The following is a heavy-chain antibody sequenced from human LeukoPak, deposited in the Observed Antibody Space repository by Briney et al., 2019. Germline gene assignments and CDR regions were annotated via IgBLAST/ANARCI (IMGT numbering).Heavy chain of an antibody. CDR2: ISSSGST. CDR1: GDSISSGDYY. D-gene: IGHD2-15*01. Sequence: PSQTLSLTCTVSGDSISSGDYYWSWIRQPAGKGLEWIGRISSSGSTNYNPSLKSRVTISVDTSKNQFSLKLSSVTAADTAVYYCARVSGGYCSGGSCFRNPFDYWGQGTLVTVSS. J-gene: IGHJ4*02. V-gene: IGHV4-61*02. CDR3: ARVSGGYCSGGSCFRNPFDY.